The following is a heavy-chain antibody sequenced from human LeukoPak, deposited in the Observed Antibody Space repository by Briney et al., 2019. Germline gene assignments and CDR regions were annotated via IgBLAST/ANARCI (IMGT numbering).Heavy chain of an antibody. CDR2: IKPDGIDK. D-gene: IGHD5-24*01. CDR3: ATISAQTFDI. V-gene: IGHV3-7*01. Sequence: GGSLRLSCAGSGFAFRSYGMNWVRQSPGKGLEWVANIKPDGIDKYYVDSARGRFTVSRDNAKNSAFLQMNSLRAEDTAIYYCATISAQTFDIWGQGTLVSVSS. CDR1: GFAFRSYG. J-gene: IGHJ3*02.